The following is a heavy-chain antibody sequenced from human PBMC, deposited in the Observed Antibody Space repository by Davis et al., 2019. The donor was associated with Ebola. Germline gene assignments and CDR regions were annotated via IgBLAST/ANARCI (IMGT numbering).Heavy chain of an antibody. J-gene: IGHJ4*02. Sequence: SETLSLTCAVSGGSISSGGYSWSWIRQPPGKGLEWIGYIYHSGSTYYNPFLKSRVTISVDRSKNQFSLKLSSVTAADTAVYYCARASWLGTGAYEWGQGTLVTVSS. CDR1: GGSISSGGYS. D-gene: IGHD1-1*01. V-gene: IGHV4-30-2*01. CDR3: ARASWLGTGAYE. CDR2: IYHSGST.